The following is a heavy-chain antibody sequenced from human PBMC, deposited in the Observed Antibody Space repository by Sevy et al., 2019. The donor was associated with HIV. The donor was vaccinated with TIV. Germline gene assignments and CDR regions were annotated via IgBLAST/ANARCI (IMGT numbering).Heavy chain of an antibody. CDR1: GFTFSSYG. D-gene: IGHD3-3*01. J-gene: IGHJ6*02. V-gene: IGHV3-30*02. Sequence: GGSLRLSCAASGFTFSSYGMHWVRQAPGKGLEWVAFIRYDGSNKYYADSVKGRFTISRDNSKNTLYLQMNSLRAEDTAAYYCAKALYYDFWSGYYTFGNTYYYYGMDVWGQGTTVTVSS. CDR3: AKALYYDFWSGYYTFGNTYYYYGMDV. CDR2: IRYDGSNK.